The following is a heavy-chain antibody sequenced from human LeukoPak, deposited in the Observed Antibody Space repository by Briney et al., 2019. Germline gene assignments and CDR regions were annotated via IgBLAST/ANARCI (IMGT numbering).Heavy chain of an antibody. V-gene: IGHV3-48*04. Sequence: PGGSLRLSCAASGFTFSSYAMHWVRQAPGKGLEWVSYISSSGSTIYYADSVKGRFTISRDNAKNSLYLQMNSLRAEDTAVYYCARDHTTSLSRAFDIWGQGTMVTVSS. CDR2: ISSSGSTI. J-gene: IGHJ3*02. CDR1: GFTFSSYA. CDR3: ARDHTTSLSRAFDI. D-gene: IGHD1-14*01.